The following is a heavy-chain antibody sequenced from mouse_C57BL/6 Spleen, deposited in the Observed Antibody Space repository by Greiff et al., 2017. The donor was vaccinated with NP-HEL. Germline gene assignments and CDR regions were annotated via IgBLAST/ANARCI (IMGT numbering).Heavy chain of an antibody. D-gene: IGHD1-1*01. V-gene: IGHV5-16*01. J-gene: IGHJ1*03. CDR1: GFTFSDYY. CDR2: INYDGSST. Sequence: DVKLVESEGGLVQPGSSMKLSCTASGFTFSDYYMAWVRQVPEKGLEWVANINYDGSSTYYLDSLKSRFIISRDNAKNILYLQMSSLKSEDTATYYCARGSSRSYWYFDVWGTGTTVTVSS. CDR3: ARGSSRSYWYFDV.